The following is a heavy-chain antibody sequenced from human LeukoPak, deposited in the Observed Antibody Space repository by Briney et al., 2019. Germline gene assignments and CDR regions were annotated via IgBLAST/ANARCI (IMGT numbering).Heavy chain of an antibody. D-gene: IGHD3-10*01. V-gene: IGHV3-33*01. CDR1: GFTFRSYG. CDR3: ARARDRGVINSFFDY. J-gene: IGHJ4*02. CDR2: IWYDGSNK. Sequence: GGSLRLSCAASGFTFRSYGMHWVRQAPGKGLERVAVIWYDGSNKYYADSVKGRFTISRDNSKNTLYLQMNSLRAEDTAVYYCARARDRGVINSFFDYWGQGTLVTVSS.